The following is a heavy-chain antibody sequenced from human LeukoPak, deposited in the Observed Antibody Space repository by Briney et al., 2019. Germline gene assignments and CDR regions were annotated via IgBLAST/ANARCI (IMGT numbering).Heavy chain of an antibody. V-gene: IGHV3-74*01. J-gene: IGHJ4*02. CDR1: GFIFSNYW. D-gene: IGHD3-16*02. Sequence: GGSLRLSCAASGFIFSNYWMHWVRQVPGKGLVWVSRIKTDGTTTNYADSVQGRFTISRDNAKNMLYLQMNSLGAEDTAVYYCARGASSGYRIDYWGQGTLVTVSS. CDR2: IKTDGTTT. CDR3: ARGASSGYRIDY.